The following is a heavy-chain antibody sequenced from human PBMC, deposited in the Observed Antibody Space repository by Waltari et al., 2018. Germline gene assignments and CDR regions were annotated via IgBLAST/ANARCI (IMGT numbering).Heavy chain of an antibody. Sequence: QVQLQESGPGLVKPSQTLSITCTVSGGSISSGSYYWSWIRQPAGKGLEWIGRIYTSGSTNYNPSLKSRVTISVDTSKNQFSLKLSSVTAADTAVYYCARDDGYSSGWYGSYYYYGMDVWGQGTTVTVSS. CDR2: IYTSGST. V-gene: IGHV4-61*02. CDR3: ARDDGYSSGWYGSYYYYGMDV. D-gene: IGHD6-19*01. CDR1: GGSISSGSYY. J-gene: IGHJ6*02.